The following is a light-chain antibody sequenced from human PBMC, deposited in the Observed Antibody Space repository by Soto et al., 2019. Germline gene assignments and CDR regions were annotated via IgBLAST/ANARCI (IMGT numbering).Light chain of an antibody. Sequence: IDMTQSTVTLPVSPGQRATLFCRASQSVRSNLAWYQQKPGQAPRLVIYAASTRATGIPARFSGSVSGTEFTLTISRLEPEDFAVYYCQQRGSSPLTFGQGTKVDIK. CDR2: AAS. V-gene: IGKV3-15*01. J-gene: IGKJ1*01. CDR3: QQRGSSPLT. CDR1: QSVRSN.